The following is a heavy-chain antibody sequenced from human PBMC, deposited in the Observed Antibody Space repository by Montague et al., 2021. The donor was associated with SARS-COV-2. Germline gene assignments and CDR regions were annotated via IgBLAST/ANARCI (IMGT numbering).Heavy chain of an antibody. CDR3: ARYYERSWDV. J-gene: IGHJ4*02. D-gene: IGHD3-16*01. CDR1: GVAISYGD. Sequence: SETLSLTCTVSGVAISYGDWSWIRQPPGKGLEWIVTIFENGDTDHNPSLKSRVTVSEDTSQNQFSLRLSSVAAADTALYYCARYYERSWDVWGQGTLVTVSS. CDR2: IFENGDT. V-gene: IGHV4-4*09.